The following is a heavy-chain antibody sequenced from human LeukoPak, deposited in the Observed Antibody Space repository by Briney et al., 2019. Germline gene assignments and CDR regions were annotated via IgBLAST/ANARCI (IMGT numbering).Heavy chain of an antibody. CDR3: ARARSYYYDSSGYAVWYFDL. CDR2: INHNGST. V-gene: IGHV4-34*01. Sequence: SETLSLTCAVYGGSFSGYYWSWIRQPPGKGLEWIGEINHNGSTNYNPSLKSRVTISVDTSKNQFSLKLSSVTAADTAVYYCARARSYYYDSSGYAVWYFDLWGRGTLVTVSS. CDR1: GGSFSGYY. J-gene: IGHJ2*01. D-gene: IGHD3-22*01.